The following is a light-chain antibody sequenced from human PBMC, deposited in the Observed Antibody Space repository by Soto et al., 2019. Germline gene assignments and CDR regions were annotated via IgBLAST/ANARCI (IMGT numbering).Light chain of an antibody. V-gene: IGLV2-23*02. J-gene: IGLJ2*01. CDR3: CSFAGGATFV. Sequence: QSVLTQPPSVSGAPGQRVPISCTGTSNDVGGYDLVSWYQHHPGKAPKLIIYEATKRPSGVSDRFSGSKSGNTASLTISALQAEDEADYSCCSFAGGATFVFGGGTKLTVL. CDR1: SNDVGGYDL. CDR2: EAT.